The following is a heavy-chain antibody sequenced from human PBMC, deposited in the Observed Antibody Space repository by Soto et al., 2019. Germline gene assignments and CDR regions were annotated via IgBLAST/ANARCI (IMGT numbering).Heavy chain of an antibody. V-gene: IGHV3-30-3*01. Sequence: LRLSCGASGFTFSRYVMWVCRRAPGKGLEWVAAISSDGNNKYYTDSVKGRFTISRDNSKDTLYLQMNSLRAEETAVYYCARDPVLPPDRPHGMDVWGQGTTVTVSS. CDR2: ISSDGNNK. D-gene: IGHD6-6*01. J-gene: IGHJ6*02. CDR1: GFTFSRYV. CDR3: ARDPVLPPDRPHGMDV.